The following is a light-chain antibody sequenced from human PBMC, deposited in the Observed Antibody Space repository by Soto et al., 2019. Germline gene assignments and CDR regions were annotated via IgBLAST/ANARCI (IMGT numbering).Light chain of an antibody. CDR1: HSISSH. CDR2: TAS. CDR3: QQSYSTPIS. Sequence: DIRMTQAPSSLSASVGDTVTITCRATHSISSHLDWYQQKPGKAPNLLMYTASNLQSGVPSRFSGSGSGTDFTLTISSLQPEDFATYYCQQSYSTPISFGQGTRLEI. J-gene: IGKJ5*01. V-gene: IGKV1-39*01.